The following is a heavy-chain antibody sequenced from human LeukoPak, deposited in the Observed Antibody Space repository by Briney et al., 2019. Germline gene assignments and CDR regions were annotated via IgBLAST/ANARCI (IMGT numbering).Heavy chain of an antibody. J-gene: IGHJ3*02. CDR1: GYTFTGYY. CDR3: ARGGALDYRDAFDI. CDR2: INPNSGGT. Sequence: ASVKVSCKASGYTFTGYYMHCVRQAPGQGLEWMGWINPNSGGTNYAQKFQGRVTMTRDTSISTAYMELSRLRSDDTAVYYCARGGALDYRDAFDIWGQGTMVTVSS. V-gene: IGHV1-2*02. D-gene: IGHD4-11*01.